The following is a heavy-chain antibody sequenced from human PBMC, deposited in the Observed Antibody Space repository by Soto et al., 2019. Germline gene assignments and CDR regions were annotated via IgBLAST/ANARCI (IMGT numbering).Heavy chain of an antibody. V-gene: IGHV4-59*01. D-gene: IGHD3-3*01. CDR3: AGLDCDFWSGYTNFDY. CDR1: GGSISSYY. J-gene: IGHJ4*02. CDR2: IYYSGST. Sequence: QVQLQESGPGLVKPSETLSLTCTVSGGSISSYYWSWIRQPPGKGLEWLGYIYYSGSTNYNPPLQSQVTISVDTSNKQFSLKLSSVTAADTAVYYCAGLDCDFWSGYTNFDYWGQGTLVTVSS.